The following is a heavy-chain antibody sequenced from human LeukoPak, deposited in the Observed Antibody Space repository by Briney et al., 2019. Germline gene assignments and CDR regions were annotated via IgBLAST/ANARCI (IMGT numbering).Heavy chain of an antibody. CDR3: ARATGTDYYYYYYMDV. CDR1: GGSISSSY. J-gene: IGHJ6*03. D-gene: IGHD3-10*01. CDR2: IYTSGRT. Sequence: SETLSLTCTVSGGSISSSYWSWIRQPAGKGLEWIGRIYTSGRTNNNPSLKSRVTMSVDTSKNQLSLKLSSVTAADTAVYYCARATGTDYYYYYYMDVWGKGTTVTVSS. V-gene: IGHV4-4*07.